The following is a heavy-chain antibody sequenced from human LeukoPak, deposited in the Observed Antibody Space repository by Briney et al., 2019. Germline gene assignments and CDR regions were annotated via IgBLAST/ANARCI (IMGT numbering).Heavy chain of an antibody. D-gene: IGHD3-10*01. Sequence: PSETLSLTCTVSGGSISSSSYYWGWIRQPPGKGLEWIGTIYYSGSTYYNPSLKSRDTISVDTSTNQFSLKLSSVTAADTAVYHCARNSFDSGKPPYWGQGTLVTVSS. CDR1: GGSISSSSYY. CDR2: IYYSGST. J-gene: IGHJ4*02. CDR3: ARNSFDSGKPPY. V-gene: IGHV4-39*01.